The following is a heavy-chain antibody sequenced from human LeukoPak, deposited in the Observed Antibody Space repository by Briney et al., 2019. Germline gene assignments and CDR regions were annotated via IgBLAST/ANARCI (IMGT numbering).Heavy chain of an antibody. J-gene: IGHJ4*02. CDR3: ARGDDILTGYLNSYYFDY. Sequence: GGSLRLACAASGFTFSSYAMHWVRQAPGKGLEWAAVISYDGSNKYYADSVKGRFTISRDNSKNTLYLQMNSLRAEDTAVYYCARGDDILTGYLNSYYFDYWGQGTLVTVSS. CDR2: ISYDGSNK. CDR1: GFTFSSYA. D-gene: IGHD3-9*01. V-gene: IGHV3-30*04.